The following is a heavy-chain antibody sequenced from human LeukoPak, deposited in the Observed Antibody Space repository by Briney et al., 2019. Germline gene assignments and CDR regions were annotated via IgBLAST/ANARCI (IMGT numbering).Heavy chain of an antibody. CDR2: IANDGRDK. Sequence: PGRSLRLSCAASGFTFSSHGMHWVRQAPGQGLEWVAVIANDGRDKKYADSVKGRFTISRDNSKNTLYLQMNSLRAEDTAVYYCAKDGRVAAAAYYFDYWGQGTLATVSS. CDR1: GFTFSSHG. CDR3: AKDGRVAAAAYYFDY. V-gene: IGHV3-30*18. J-gene: IGHJ4*02. D-gene: IGHD6-13*01.